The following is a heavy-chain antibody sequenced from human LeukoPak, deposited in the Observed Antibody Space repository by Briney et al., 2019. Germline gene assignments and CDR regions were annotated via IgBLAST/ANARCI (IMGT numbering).Heavy chain of an antibody. D-gene: IGHD6-13*01. CDR2: ISGSGGST. J-gene: IGHJ3*02. CDR3: AKDMYPGIAAAGIRHAFDI. Sequence: GGSLRLSCAASGFTFSIYAMSWVRQAPGKGLEWVSAISGSGGSTYYADSVKGRFTISRDNSKNTLYLQMNSLRAEDTAVYYCAKDMYPGIAAAGIRHAFDIWGQGTMVTVSS. V-gene: IGHV3-23*01. CDR1: GFTFSIYA.